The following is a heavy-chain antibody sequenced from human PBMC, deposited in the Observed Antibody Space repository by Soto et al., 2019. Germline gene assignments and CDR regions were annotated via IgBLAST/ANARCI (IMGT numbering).Heavy chain of an antibody. D-gene: IGHD3-10*01. CDR2: IYYSGST. V-gene: IGHV4-39*01. CDR3: ARLEYYYGSGNMIRYYYYGMEV. Sequence: SETLSLTCTDSGGSISSSSYYWGWIRQPPGKGLEWIGSIYYSGSTYYNPSLKSRVTISVDTSKNQFSLKLSSVTAADAAVYYCARLEYYYGSGNMIRYYYYGMEVWGQGTTVTVSS. J-gene: IGHJ6*02. CDR1: GGSISSSSYY.